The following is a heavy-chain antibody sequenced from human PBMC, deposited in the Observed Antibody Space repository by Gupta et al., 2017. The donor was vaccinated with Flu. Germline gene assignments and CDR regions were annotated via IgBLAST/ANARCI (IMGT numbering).Heavy chain of an antibody. CDR2: SRARGYGGTI. J-gene: IGHJ4*02. Sequence: EVQLVESGGGLVQPGRSLRLACTGSGFTFGEYSMSWVRQAPGKGLGWVSVSRARGYGGTIEYAASVKGRFTISRDDSKSIAYLKMNSLKTEDTAVYYCSRESYYNSYLFDYWGQGTLVTVSS. CDR1: GFTFGEYS. CDR3: SRESYYNSYLFDY. D-gene: IGHD3-3*01. V-gene: IGHV3-49*04.